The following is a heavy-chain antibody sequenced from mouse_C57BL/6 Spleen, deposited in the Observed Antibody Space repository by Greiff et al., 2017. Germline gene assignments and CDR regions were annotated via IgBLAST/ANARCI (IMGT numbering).Heavy chain of an antibody. D-gene: IGHD1-1*01. CDR3: ARAKITTVVATGFDY. CDR1: GYAFSSSW. Sequence: VQLQQSGPELVKPGASVKISCKASGYAFSSSWMNWVKQRPGKGLEWIGRIYPGDGDTNYNGKFKGKATLTADKSSSTAYMQLSSLTSEDSAVYFCARAKITTVVATGFDYWGQGTTLTVSS. CDR2: IYPGDGDT. J-gene: IGHJ2*01. V-gene: IGHV1-82*01.